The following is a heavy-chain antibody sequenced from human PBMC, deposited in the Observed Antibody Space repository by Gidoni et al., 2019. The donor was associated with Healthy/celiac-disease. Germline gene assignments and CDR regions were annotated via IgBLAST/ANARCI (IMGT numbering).Heavy chain of an antibody. CDR1: GFTFSSYG. Sequence: QVQLVESGGGVVQPGRSLRLSCAASGFTFSSYGMHWVRQAPGKGLEWVAVISYDGSNKYYADSVKGRFTISRDNSKNTLYLQMNSLRAEDTAVYYCAKDGSGGSGDGVLASWGQGTLVTVSS. CDR2: ISYDGSNK. V-gene: IGHV3-30*18. J-gene: IGHJ4*02. CDR3: AKDGSGGSGDGVLAS. D-gene: IGHD2-15*01.